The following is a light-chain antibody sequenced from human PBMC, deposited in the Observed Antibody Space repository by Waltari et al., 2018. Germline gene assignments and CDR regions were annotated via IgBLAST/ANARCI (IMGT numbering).Light chain of an antibody. CDR1: TSNIGSNL. V-gene: IGLV1-44*01. CDR2: RSD. Sequence: QSVLTQPPSASGPPGQRVTISCSGSTSNIGSNLVNWYQQLPGKAPKLHIYRSDQRPSGVPDRFSCSKAGSSAFLAISGLQSGDEADYYCAAWDDGLHGHWVFGGGTKVTVL. J-gene: IGLJ3*02. CDR3: AAWDDGLHGHWV.